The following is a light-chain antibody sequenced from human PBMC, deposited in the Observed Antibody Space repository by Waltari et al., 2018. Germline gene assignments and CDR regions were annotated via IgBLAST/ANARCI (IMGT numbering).Light chain of an antibody. CDR2: KTS. Sequence: DIQMTQSPSTLSASIGDRVTITCRVSQNINGWLAWYQQKPGKAPKLLFYKTSNLETGVPSRFSGSGSGTEFTLTISSLQPEDFATYYCQQYNNFLFTFGPGTKVDI. CDR1: QNINGW. J-gene: IGKJ3*01. V-gene: IGKV1-5*03. CDR3: QQYNNFLFT.